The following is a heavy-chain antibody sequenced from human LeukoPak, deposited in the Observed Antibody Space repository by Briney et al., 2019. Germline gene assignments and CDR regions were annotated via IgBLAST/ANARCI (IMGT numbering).Heavy chain of an antibody. D-gene: IGHD1-26*01. J-gene: IGHJ4*02. V-gene: IGHV4-4*02. CDR3: ARNSGSYYKVYYFDY. CDR1: GGSISSSNW. Sequence: SGTLSLTCAVSGGSISSSNWWSWVRQPPGKGLEWIGEIYHSGSTNYNPSHKSRVTISVDKSKNQFSLKLSSVTAADTAVYYCARNSGSYYKVYYFDYWGQGTLVTVSS. CDR2: IYHSGST.